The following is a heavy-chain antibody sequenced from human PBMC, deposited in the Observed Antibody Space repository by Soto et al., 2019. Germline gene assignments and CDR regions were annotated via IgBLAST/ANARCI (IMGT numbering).Heavy chain of an antibody. D-gene: IGHD2-8*02. V-gene: IGHV3-30*03. CDR3: TGEVAAGY. CDR1: GFTVSTFG. Sequence: QVPLVESGGGVVQPGRSLRLSCAVSGFTVSTFGMHWVRQAPGKGLEWVAVISRDGSTKFYADSVKGRFTISRDNSRNTLFLEMNSLRGDDMAVYYCTGEVAAGYWGQGTLVTVSS. CDR2: ISRDGSTK. J-gene: IGHJ4*02.